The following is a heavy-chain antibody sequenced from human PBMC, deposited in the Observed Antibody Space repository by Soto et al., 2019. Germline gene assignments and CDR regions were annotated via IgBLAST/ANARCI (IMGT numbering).Heavy chain of an antibody. D-gene: IGHD2-2*01. V-gene: IGHV3-11*01. J-gene: IGHJ4*02. CDR3: ASPTTQYCSSNSCYLR. CDR1: GFTFNDYY. Sequence: EVSLRLSCAPAGFTFNDYYMGRLRQAPRQGLEWVSYISSSGSTIYYADSVKGRFTISRDNAKNSLYLQMNSLRAEDTAVYYCASPTTQYCSSNSCYLRWGQGTRVTVSS. CDR2: ISSSGSTI.